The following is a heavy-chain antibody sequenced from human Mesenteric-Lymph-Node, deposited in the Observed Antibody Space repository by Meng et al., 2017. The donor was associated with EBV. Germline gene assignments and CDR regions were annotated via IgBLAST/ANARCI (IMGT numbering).Heavy chain of an antibody. Sequence: QLQLQESGPGLVKPSETLSLTCTVSGGSIRSSSYFWGWIRQPPGKGLEWMGSVYYTGSTYYNLSLKNRVIMSVDKSTNQFSLNLISVTAADTATYYCATGERSGYVAHWGQGTLVTVSS. V-gene: IGHV4-39*07. CDR3: ATGERSGYVAH. D-gene: IGHD5-12*01. J-gene: IGHJ5*02. CDR2: VYYTGST. CDR1: GGSIRSSSYF.